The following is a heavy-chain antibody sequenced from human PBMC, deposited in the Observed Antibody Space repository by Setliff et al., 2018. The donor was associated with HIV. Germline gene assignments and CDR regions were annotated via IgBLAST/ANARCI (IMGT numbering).Heavy chain of an antibody. V-gene: IGHV3-21*06. CDR2: ISSSGDSK. D-gene: IGHD2-15*01. J-gene: IGHJ4*02. Sequence: NPSETLSLSCAASGFTLSSYIMNWVRQAPGKGLEWVASISSSGDSKYYVASVKGRFTIARDNAKNSLYLQMNNLRAEDTAVYYCARQFDGIVVHIKALDHWGQGALVTVSS. CDR1: GFTLSSYI. CDR3: ARQFDGIVVHIKALDH.